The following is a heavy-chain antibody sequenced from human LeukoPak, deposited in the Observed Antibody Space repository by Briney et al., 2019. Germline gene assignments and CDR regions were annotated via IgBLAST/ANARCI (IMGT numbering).Heavy chain of an antibody. Sequence: GESLRLSCIGSGLSLSSYGMSWVRQAPGKGLEWVSSSSGSGGSTYYADSVKGRFTISRDNSKNTLYLQMNSLRAEDTAVYYCAKDLDDILTGYYQALAEYFQHWGQGTLVTVSS. CDR3: AKDLDDILTGYYQALAEYFQH. CDR1: GLSLSSYG. J-gene: IGHJ1*01. V-gene: IGHV3-23*01. D-gene: IGHD3-9*01. CDR2: SSGSGGST.